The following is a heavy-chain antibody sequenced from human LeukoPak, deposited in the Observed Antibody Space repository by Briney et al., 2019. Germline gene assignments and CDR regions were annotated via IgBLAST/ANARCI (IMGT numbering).Heavy chain of an antibody. J-gene: IGHJ5*02. CDR1: GYTFTSYG. CDR2: ISAYNGNT. Sequence: ASVKVSCKASGYTFTSYGISWVRQAPGQGLEWMGWISAYNGNTNYAQKLQGRVTVTTDTSTSTAYMELRSLRSDDTAVYYCARDSPLRTTRGCCSGGSCYWFDPWGQGTLVTVSS. D-gene: IGHD2-15*01. CDR3: ARDSPLRTTRGCCSGGSCYWFDP. V-gene: IGHV1-18*01.